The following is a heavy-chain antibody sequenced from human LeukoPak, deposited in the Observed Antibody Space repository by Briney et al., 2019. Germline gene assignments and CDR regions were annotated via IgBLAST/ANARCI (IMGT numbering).Heavy chain of an antibody. D-gene: IGHD3-3*01. CDR1: GYTFSSYG. V-gene: IGHV1-18*01. J-gene: IGHJ4*02. Sequence: ASMKVSCKASGYTFSSYGITWVRQAPGQGLEWMGWISPYNGKTNYAQKFQGRVTMTRDTSISTAYMELSRLRSDDTAVYCCARAYYDFWSGSSAFMYYWGQGTLVTVSS. CDR2: ISPYNGKT. CDR3: ARAYYDFWSGSSAFMYY.